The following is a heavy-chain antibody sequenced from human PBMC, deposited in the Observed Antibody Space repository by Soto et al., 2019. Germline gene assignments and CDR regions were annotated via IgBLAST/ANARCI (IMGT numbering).Heavy chain of an antibody. V-gene: IGHV3-30*04. CDR1: GFTFSSYA. J-gene: IGHJ4*02. CDR2: ISYDGRNK. D-gene: IGHD3-3*01. CDR3: AREIERLLGY. Sequence: QVQLVESGGGVVQPGRSLRLSCAASGFTFSSYAMHWVRQAPGKGLEWVAVISYDGRNKYYADSVKGRFTISRDNSKNTLYLQMNSLRAEDTAVYYCAREIERLLGYWGQGPLVTVSS.